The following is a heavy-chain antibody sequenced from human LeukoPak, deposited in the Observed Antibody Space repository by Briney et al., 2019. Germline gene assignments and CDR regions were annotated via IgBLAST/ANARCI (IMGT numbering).Heavy chain of an antibody. Sequence: SETLSLTCTVSGYSISSGYYWGWIRQPPGKGLEWIGSIYHSGSTYYNPSLKSRVTISVDTSKNQFSLKLSPVTAADTAVYYCARDRITIFGVVTFGRWFDPWGQGTLVTVSS. CDR3: ARDRITIFGVVTFGRWFDP. J-gene: IGHJ5*02. CDR1: GYSISSGYY. V-gene: IGHV4-38-2*02. D-gene: IGHD3-3*01. CDR2: IYHSGST.